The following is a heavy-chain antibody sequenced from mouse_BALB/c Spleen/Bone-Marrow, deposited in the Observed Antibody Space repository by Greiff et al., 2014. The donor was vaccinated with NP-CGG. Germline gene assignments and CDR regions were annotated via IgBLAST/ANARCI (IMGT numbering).Heavy chain of an antibody. D-gene: IGHD2-1*01. CDR3: ARQGVYYGKSYYAMDY. V-gene: IGHV5-12-2*01. CDR1: GFTFSSYT. J-gene: IGHJ4*01. Sequence: VQLKESGGGLVQPGGSLKLSCAASGFTFSSYTMSWVRQTPEKRLEWVAYISNGGGSTYFPDTVKGRFTISRDNAKNTPYLQMSSLKSEDTAMYYCARQGVYYGKSYYAMDYWGQGTSVTVSS. CDR2: ISNGGGST.